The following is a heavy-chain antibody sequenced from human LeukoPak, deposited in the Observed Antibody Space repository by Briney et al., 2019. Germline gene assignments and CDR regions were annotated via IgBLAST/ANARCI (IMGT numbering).Heavy chain of an antibody. CDR2: IYHSGST. V-gene: IGHV4-38-2*01. J-gene: IGHJ4*02. Sequence: PSETLSLTCAVSGYSISSGYYWGWIRQPPGKGLEWIGSIYHSGSTYYNPSLKSRVTISVDTSKNQFSLKLSSVTAADTAVYYCAGLGESYWAQGTLVTVSS. D-gene: IGHD3-10*01. CDR3: AGLGESY. CDR1: GYSISSGYY.